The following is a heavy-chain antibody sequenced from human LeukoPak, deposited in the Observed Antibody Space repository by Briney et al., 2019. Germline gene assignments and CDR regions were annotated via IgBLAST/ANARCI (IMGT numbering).Heavy chain of an antibody. J-gene: IGHJ4*02. CDR1: EFTFSYYA. CDR3: HLSRVTMMRSDY. Sequence: GGSLRLSCATFEFTFSYYAMNWVRQAPGKGLEWVSAISGSGGSTYYADSVKGRFTISRDNSKNTLYLQMNSLRAEDTAVYCCHLSRVTMMRSDYWGQGTLVTVSS. D-gene: IGHD3-22*01. V-gene: IGHV3-23*01. CDR2: ISGSGGST.